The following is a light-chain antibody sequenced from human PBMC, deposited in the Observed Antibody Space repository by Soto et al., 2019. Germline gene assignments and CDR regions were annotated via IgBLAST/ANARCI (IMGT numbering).Light chain of an antibody. CDR3: QSYDSTRRRV. Sequence: QSVLTQPPSVSGAPGQRVTISCTGSNSNIGAGFDVHWYQHLPGTAPKLLIYGNINRPSGVPDRFSGSRSDTSASLAITGLQAEDEADYYCQSYDSTRRRVFGGGTKLTVL. CDR1: NSNIGAGFD. CDR2: GNI. V-gene: IGLV1-40*01. J-gene: IGLJ3*02.